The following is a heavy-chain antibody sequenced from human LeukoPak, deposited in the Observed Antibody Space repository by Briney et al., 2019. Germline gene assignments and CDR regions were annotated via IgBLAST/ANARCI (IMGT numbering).Heavy chain of an antibody. J-gene: IGHJ5*02. D-gene: IGHD4-17*01. CDR2: IYYRGTT. V-gene: IGHV4-39*07. CDR1: GLSISGSPYY. CDR3: ARVPAITVTNGIWFDP. Sequence: KPSETLSLTCTVSGLSISGSPYYWGWIRQPPGKGLEWIGHIYYRGTTYYNPSLKSRVTISLDMSKNQFSLKLSSLTAADTAVYYCARVPAITVTNGIWFDPWGQGTLVTVSS.